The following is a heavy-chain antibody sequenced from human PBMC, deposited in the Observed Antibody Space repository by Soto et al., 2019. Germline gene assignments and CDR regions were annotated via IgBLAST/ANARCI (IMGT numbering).Heavy chain of an antibody. Sequence: GGSLRLSCAASGFTFSSYAMHWVRQAPGKGLEYVSAISSNGGSTYYANSVKGRFTISRDNSKNTLYLQMGSLRAEDMAVYYCARPVLAAAEHWYFDLWGRGTLVTVSS. CDR3: ARPVLAAAEHWYFDL. J-gene: IGHJ2*01. CDR2: ISSNGGST. CDR1: GFTFSSYA. D-gene: IGHD6-13*01. V-gene: IGHV3-64*01.